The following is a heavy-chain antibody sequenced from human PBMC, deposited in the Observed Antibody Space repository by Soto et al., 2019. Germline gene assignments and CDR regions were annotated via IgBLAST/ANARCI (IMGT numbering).Heavy chain of an antibody. CDR3: AGDPYCGGDCLDYYGMDV. CDR2: INPSGGST. CDR1: GYTFTSYY. D-gene: IGHD2-21*02. V-gene: IGHV1-46*01. J-gene: IGHJ6*02. Sequence: ASVKVSCKASGYTFTSYYMHWVRQAPGQGLEWMGIINPSGGSTSYAQKFQGRVTMTRDTSTSTVYMELSSLRSEDTAVYYCAGDPYCGGDCLDYYGMDVWGQGTTVTVSS.